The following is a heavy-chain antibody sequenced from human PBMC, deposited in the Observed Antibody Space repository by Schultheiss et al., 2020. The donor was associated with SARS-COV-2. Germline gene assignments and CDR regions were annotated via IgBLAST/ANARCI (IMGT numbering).Heavy chain of an antibody. CDR3: ARGPARGAYYYYYYMDV. CDR1: GFSLSTSGVG. Sequence: SGPTLVKPAQTLTLTCTFSGFSLSTSGVGVGWIRQPPGKGLEWIGEINHSGSTNYNPSLKSRVTISVDTSKNQFSLKLSSVTAADTAVYYCARGPARGAYYYYYYMDVWGKGTTVTVSS. V-gene: IGHV4-39*07. CDR2: INHSGST. D-gene: IGHD2-2*01. J-gene: IGHJ6*03.